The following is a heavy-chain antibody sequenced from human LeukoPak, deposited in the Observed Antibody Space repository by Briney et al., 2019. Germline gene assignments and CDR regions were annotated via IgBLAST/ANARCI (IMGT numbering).Heavy chain of an antibody. CDR3: ARDARLLGGIAASVNWFDP. CDR1: GFTFSSYW. J-gene: IGHJ5*02. CDR2: IKQDGSEK. D-gene: IGHD6-25*01. V-gene: IGHV3-7*01. Sequence: GGSLRLSCAASGFTFSSYWMSWVRQAPGKGLGWVANIKQDGSEKYYVDSVKGRFTISRDNAKNSVYLQMNSLRAEDTAVYYCARDARLLGGIAASVNWFDPWGQGTLVTVSS.